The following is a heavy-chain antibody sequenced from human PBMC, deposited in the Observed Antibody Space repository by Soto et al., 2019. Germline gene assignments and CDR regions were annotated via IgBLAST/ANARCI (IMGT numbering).Heavy chain of an antibody. D-gene: IGHD1-26*01. Sequence: EVQVVESGGGLVQPGGSLRLSCSFTFSMYSMNWVRQAPGKGLEWVASISSGGDYIKYADSVKGRFTISRDNAKNSVSLQMNSLRVDDTAIYFCTRDQGGSYDSWFDPWGQGTLATVSS. CDR3: TRDQGGSYDSWFDP. V-gene: IGHV3-21*01. CDR2: ISSGGDYI. CDR1: FTFSMYS. J-gene: IGHJ5*02.